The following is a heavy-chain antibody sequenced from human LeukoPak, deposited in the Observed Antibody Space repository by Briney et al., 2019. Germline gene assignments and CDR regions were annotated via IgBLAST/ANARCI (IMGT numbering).Heavy chain of an antibody. CDR1: GGSFSGYY. V-gene: IGHV4-34*01. Sequence: KPSETLSLTCAVYGGSFSGYYWSWIRQPPGKGLEWIGEINHSGSTNYNPSLKSRVTISVDTSKNQFSLKLSSVTSADTAVYYCTRETSSWYHNWFDPWGQGTLVSVSS. D-gene: IGHD6-13*01. CDR2: INHSGST. J-gene: IGHJ5*02. CDR3: TRETSSWYHNWFDP.